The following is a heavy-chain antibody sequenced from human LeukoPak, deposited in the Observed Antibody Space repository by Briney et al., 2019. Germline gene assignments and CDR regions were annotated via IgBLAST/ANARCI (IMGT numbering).Heavy chain of an antibody. CDR1: GYTFTSYG. Sequence: ASVKVSCKASGYTFTSYGISWVRQAPGQGLEWMGWISAYNGNTNYAQKLQGRVTMTTDTSTSTAYMELRSLRSDDTAVYYCARSSIVVVTAHSFDYWGQETLVTVSS. CDR2: ISAYNGNT. D-gene: IGHD2-21*02. J-gene: IGHJ4*02. V-gene: IGHV1-18*01. CDR3: ARSSIVVVTAHSFDY.